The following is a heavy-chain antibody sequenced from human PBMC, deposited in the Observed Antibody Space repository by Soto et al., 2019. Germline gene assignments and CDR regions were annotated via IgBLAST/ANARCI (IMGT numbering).Heavy chain of an antibody. Sequence: QVQLVESGGGVVQPGRSLRLSCAASGFTFSSYGMHWVRQAPGKGLEWVAVISYDGSNKYYADSVKGRFTISRDNSKNTLYLQMNSLRAEDTAVYYCAKSSGVFVVVPAAMGWFDPWGQGTLVTVSS. J-gene: IGHJ5*02. V-gene: IGHV3-30*18. CDR2: ISYDGSNK. CDR1: GFTFSSYG. D-gene: IGHD2-2*01. CDR3: AKSSGVFVVVPAAMGWFDP.